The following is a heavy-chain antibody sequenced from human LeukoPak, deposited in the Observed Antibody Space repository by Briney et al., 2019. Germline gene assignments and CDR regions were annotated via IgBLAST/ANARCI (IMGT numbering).Heavy chain of an antibody. Sequence: GGSLRLSCAASGFTVSSNYMSWVRQAPGKGLEWVSIIYSGGSTFYADSVKGRFTISRDNSKNTLYLQMNSLRAEDTAVYYCARGGSYLSAFNIWGQGTMVTVSS. CDR1: GFTVSSNY. V-gene: IGHV3-53*01. J-gene: IGHJ3*02. D-gene: IGHD1-26*01. CDR2: IYSGGST. CDR3: ARGGSYLSAFNI.